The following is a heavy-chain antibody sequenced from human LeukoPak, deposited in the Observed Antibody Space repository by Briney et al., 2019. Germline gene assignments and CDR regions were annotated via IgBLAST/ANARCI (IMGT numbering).Heavy chain of an antibody. Sequence: SETLSLTCAVYGGSFSGYYWSWIRQSPGKGLEWIGETYHSGSTNHNPSLKSRVTISLDTSKNQFSLKLSSVTAADTAVYYCARGRRIVVVLGTTRTHRDYYMDVWGKGTTVTVSS. CDR3: ARGRRIVVVLGTTRTHRDYYMDV. D-gene: IGHD2-15*01. J-gene: IGHJ6*03. CDR2: TYHSGST. V-gene: IGHV4-34*01. CDR1: GGSFSGYY.